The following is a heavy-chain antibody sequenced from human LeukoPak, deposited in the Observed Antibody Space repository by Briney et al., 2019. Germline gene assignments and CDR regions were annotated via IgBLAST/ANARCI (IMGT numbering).Heavy chain of an antibody. CDR2: INSDGSST. V-gene: IGHV3-74*01. D-gene: IGHD3-9*01. CDR3: ARAITSHRYYDILTGYSQWFDP. CDR1: GFTFSW. Sequence: GGSLRLSCAASGFTFSWMHWVRQAPGKGLVWVSRINSDGSSTSYADSVKGRFTISRDNAKNTLYLQMNSLRAEDTAVYYCARAITSHRYYDILTGYSQWFDPWGQGTLVTVSS. J-gene: IGHJ5*02.